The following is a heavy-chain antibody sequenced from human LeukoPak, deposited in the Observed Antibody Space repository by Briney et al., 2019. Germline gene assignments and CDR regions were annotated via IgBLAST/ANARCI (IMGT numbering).Heavy chain of an antibody. CDR3: TKERRPMQPRGAGGMDV. D-gene: IGHD1-26*01. CDR1: GFNFSSYG. CDR2: ISYDGSNK. V-gene: IGHV3-30*18. Sequence: GGSLRLSCAASGFNFSSYGMPWVRQAPGKGLEWVAAISYDGSNKYYADSVKRRFTVPSDNSRHPLYLQMNSLRAEDTSVFYCTKERRPMQPRGAGGMDVCRQGTTATVSS. J-gene: IGHJ6*01.